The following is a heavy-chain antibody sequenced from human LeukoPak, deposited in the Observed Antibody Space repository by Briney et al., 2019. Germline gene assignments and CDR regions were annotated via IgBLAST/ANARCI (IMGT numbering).Heavy chain of an antibody. V-gene: IGHV3-30-3*01. CDR1: GFTFSSYA. CDR3: ARDRVAYDSSGYYMYYFDY. J-gene: IGHJ4*02. Sequence: PGGSLRLSCAASGFTFSSYAMHWVRQAPGKGLEWVAVISYDGSNKYYADSVKGRFTISRDNSKNTLYLQMNSLRAEDTAVYYCARDRVAYDSSGYYMYYFDYWGQGTLVTVSS. CDR2: ISYDGSNK. D-gene: IGHD3-22*01.